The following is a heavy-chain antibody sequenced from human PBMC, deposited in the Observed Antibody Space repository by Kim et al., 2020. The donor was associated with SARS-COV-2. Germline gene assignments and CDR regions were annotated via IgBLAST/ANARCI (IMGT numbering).Heavy chain of an antibody. CDR1: GYTFTGYY. J-gene: IGHJ4*02. D-gene: IGHD6-13*01. CDR3: ARGGIAATGKAPSY. Sequence: ASVKVSCKASGYTFTGYYMHWVRQAPGKGLEWMGWINPNSGGTNYAQKFQGRVTMTRDTSISTAYMELSRLRSDATAVYYCARGGIAATGKAPSYWGQGTLVTVSS. V-gene: IGHV1-2*02. CDR2: INPNSGGT.